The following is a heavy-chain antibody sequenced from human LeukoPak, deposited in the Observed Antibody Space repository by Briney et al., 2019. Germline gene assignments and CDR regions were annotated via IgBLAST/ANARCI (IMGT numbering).Heavy chain of an antibody. V-gene: IGHV3-7*05. CDR1: GFTFTNYW. J-gene: IGHJ3*02. CDR3: ATAGAGRAYHI. CDR2: INQDRCDN. Sequence: GGSLRLSCAASGFTFTNYWMTWVRQAPGKGLEWVANINQDRCDNNYVDYVRGRFTISRDSAGNSLYLQMDSLRAEDTALYYCATAGAGRAYHIWGQGTMVTVSS. D-gene: IGHD3-10*01.